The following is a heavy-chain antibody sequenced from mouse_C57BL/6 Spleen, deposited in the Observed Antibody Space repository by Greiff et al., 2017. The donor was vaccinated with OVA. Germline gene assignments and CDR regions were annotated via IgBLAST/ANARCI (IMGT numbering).Heavy chain of an antibody. D-gene: IGHD4-1*01. CDR2: SRNKANDYTT. J-gene: IGHJ2*01. CDR3: AIDAWDGFDY. Sequence: EVQLVESGGGLVQSGRSLRLSCATSGFTFSDFYMEWVRQAPGKGLEWIAASRNKANDYTTEYSASVKGRFIVSRDTSQSILYLQMNALRAEDTAIYYCAIDAWDGFDYWGQGTTLTVSS. CDR1: GFTFSDFY. V-gene: IGHV7-1*01.